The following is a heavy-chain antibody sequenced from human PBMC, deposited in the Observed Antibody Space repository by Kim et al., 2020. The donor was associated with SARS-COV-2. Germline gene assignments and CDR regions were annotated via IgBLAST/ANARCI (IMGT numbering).Heavy chain of an antibody. CDR3: ARGRLARGSYRN. CDR1: GGSFSTNY. CDR2: INHNISP. D-gene: IGHD1-26*01. J-gene: IGHJ4*02. Sequence: SETLSLTCAVYGGSFSTNYWSWIRQPPGKGLEWIGEINHNISPNYNPSLKSRVTISVDTSKNQFSLKLRSVTAADTAVYYCARGRLARGSYRNWGQGTLVTVSS. V-gene: IGHV4-34*01.